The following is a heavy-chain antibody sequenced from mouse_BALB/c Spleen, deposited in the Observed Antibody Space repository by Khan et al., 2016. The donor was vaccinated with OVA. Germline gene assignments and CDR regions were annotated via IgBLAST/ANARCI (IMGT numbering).Heavy chain of an antibody. Sequence: EVQLQESGPGLVKPSQSLSLTCTVTGYSITSDYAWNWIRQFPGNNLEWMGYISYSGNTTYHPSLKSRISITRDTSKNQFFLQLNSVHIEDTATYYCARIKGGDFDYWGQGTTLTVSS. V-gene: IGHV3-2*02. J-gene: IGHJ2*01. CDR3: ARIKGGDFDY. D-gene: IGHD1-1*02. CDR1: GYSITSDYA. CDR2: ISYSGNT.